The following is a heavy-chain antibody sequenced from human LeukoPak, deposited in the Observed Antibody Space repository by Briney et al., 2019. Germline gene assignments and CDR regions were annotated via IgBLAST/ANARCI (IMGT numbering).Heavy chain of an antibody. V-gene: IGHV3-23*01. J-gene: IGHJ4*02. D-gene: IGHD3-9*01. Sequence: QPGGSPRLSCAASGFTFSSYAMSWVRQAPGKGLEWVSAISGSGGSTYYADSVRGRFTISRDNSKNTLYLQMNSLRAEDTAVYYCAKDVRYFDWLLFYYFDYWGQGTLVTVSS. CDR2: ISGSGGST. CDR3: AKDVRYFDWLLFYYFDY. CDR1: GFTFSSYA.